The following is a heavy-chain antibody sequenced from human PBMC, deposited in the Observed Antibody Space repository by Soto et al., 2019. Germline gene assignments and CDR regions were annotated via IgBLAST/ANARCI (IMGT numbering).Heavy chain of an antibody. CDR3: ARKAESYGFDI. Sequence: ASVKVSCKASGGTFINYAINWVRQAPGQGLEWMGGFIPIFDAANYAQNFRGRVTITADESTSTAYMELSGLRSEDTAMYYCARKAESYGFDIWGQGTLVTVSS. CDR2: FIPIFDAA. CDR1: GGTFINYA. V-gene: IGHV1-69*13. D-gene: IGHD3-10*01. J-gene: IGHJ3*02.